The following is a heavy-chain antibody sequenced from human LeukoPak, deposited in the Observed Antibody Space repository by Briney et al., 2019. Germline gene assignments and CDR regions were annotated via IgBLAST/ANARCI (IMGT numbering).Heavy chain of an antibody. CDR2: ISGSGSST. Sequence: GGSLRLSCAASGFTFNNYAMTWVRQAPGKGLEWVSLISGSGSSTYYADSVKGRFTISRDNSKNTLYLQMNSLRAEDTAVYYCAKVLYGDFDAFDMWGQGTKVTVSS. V-gene: IGHV3-23*01. CDR3: AKVLYGDFDAFDM. D-gene: IGHD4-17*01. CDR1: GFTFNNYA. J-gene: IGHJ3*02.